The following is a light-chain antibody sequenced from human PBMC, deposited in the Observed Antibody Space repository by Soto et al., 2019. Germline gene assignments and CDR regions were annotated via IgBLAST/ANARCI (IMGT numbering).Light chain of an antibody. J-gene: IGKJ5*01. CDR1: QSISIN. V-gene: IGKV3-15*01. Sequence: EIVMTHSPATLSVSPCEGAVLSRSASQSISINLAWYQQKPGQAPRLLIYAASNRATGVPARFRGSRSGTEFTLTISSLLSEDFAVYYCQQYDNWPPITFGQGTRLEIK. CDR3: QQYDNWPPIT. CDR2: AAS.